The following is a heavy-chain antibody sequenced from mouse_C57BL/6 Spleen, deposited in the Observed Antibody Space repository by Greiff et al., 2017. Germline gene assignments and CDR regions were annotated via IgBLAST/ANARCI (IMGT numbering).Heavy chain of an antibody. J-gene: IGHJ2*01. V-gene: IGHV5-12*01. CDR3: ARQSSGNFDY. CDR1: GFTFSDYY. Sequence: EVNVVESGGGLVQPGGSLKLSCAASGFTFSDYYMYWVRQTPEKRLEWVAYISNGGGSTYYPDTVKGRFTISRDNAKNTLYLQMSRLKSEDTAMYYCARQSSGNFDYWGQGTTLTVSS. D-gene: IGHD3-2*02. CDR2: ISNGGGST.